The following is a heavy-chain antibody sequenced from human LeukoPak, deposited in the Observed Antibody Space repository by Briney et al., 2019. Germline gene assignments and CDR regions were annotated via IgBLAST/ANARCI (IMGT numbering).Heavy chain of an antibody. J-gene: IGHJ4*02. CDR1: GGSISSYY. CDR3: AREAPFGFSSWRRGEYYFDY. V-gene: IGHV4-59*01. Sequence: PSETLSLTCTVSGGSISSYYLSWIRQPPGKGLEWIGYIYYSGSTNYNPSLKSRVTISVDTSKNQFSLKLSSVTAAATAVYYCAREAPFGFSSWRRGEYYFDYWGQGTLVTVSS. D-gene: IGHD6-13*01. CDR2: IYYSGST.